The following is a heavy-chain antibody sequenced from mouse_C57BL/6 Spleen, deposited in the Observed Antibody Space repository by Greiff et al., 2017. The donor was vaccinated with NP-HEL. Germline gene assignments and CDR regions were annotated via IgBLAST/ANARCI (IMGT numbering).Heavy chain of an antibody. Sequence: VQLQQSGTVLARPGASVKMSCKTSGYTFTSYWMHWVKQRPGQGLEWIGAIYPGNSDTSYNQKFKGKAKLTAVTSARTAYMELSSLTNEYSAVYYCTRIYSGYFDYWGQGTTLTVSA. CDR3: TRIYSGYFDY. CDR2: IYPGNSDT. CDR1: GYTFTSYW. J-gene: IGHJ2*01. V-gene: IGHV1-5*01. D-gene: IGHD1-3*01.